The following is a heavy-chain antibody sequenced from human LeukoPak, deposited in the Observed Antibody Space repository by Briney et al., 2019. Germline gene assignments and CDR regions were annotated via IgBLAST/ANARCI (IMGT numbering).Heavy chain of an antibody. D-gene: IGHD4/OR15-4a*01. CDR2: IYYSGST. V-gene: IGHV4-39*01. Sequence: SQTLSLTCTVSGGSISSSSYYWGWIRHPPGKGLEWSGSIYYSGSTYYNTSLKRRVTISADTSQNQCSLKLCSLTPPQPAVCFCARHFLPMAPTWFDPWGQGTLVTVCS. J-gene: IGHJ5*02. CDR3: ARHFLPMAPTWFDP. CDR1: GGSISSSSYY.